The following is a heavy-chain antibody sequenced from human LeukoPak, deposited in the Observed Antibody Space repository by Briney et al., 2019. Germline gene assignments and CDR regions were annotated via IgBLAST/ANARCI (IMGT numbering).Heavy chain of an antibody. Sequence: GGSLRLSCAASGFTFSSYAMSWVRQAPGKGLEWVSVISGSGGTTHYADSVKGRFTISRDNSKNTLYLEVNSLRSEDTAVFYCAREIPNAFDIWGQGTMVTVSS. V-gene: IGHV3-23*01. J-gene: IGHJ3*02. CDR2: ISGSGGTT. CDR3: AREIPNAFDI. CDR1: GFTFSSYA.